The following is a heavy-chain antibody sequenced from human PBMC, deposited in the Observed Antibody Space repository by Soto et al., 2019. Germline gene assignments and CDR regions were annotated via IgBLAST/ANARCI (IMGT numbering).Heavy chain of an antibody. V-gene: IGHV4-39*01. CDR2: IYYSGST. CDR3: ARLTMIGIW. J-gene: IGHJ4*02. D-gene: IGHD3-22*01. Sequence: QLQLQESGPGLVKPSETLSLTCTVSGGSISSSSYYWGWIRQPPGKGLEWIGSIYYSGSTYYNPSLTSRVTISVDTSKNQSSLKLSSVTAADTAVYYCARLTMIGIWWGQGTLVTVSS. CDR1: GGSISSSSYY.